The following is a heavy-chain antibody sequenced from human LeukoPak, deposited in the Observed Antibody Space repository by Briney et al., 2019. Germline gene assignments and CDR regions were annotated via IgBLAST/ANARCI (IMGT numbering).Heavy chain of an antibody. J-gene: IGHJ6*03. CDR3: AREHYFYYMDG. V-gene: IGHV3-7*01. CDR2: VNQGGTQK. Sequence: GGSLRLSCGASGFTFSNYAMSWVRQAPGKGLEWVANVNQGGTQKYYVDSVKGRFTISRDNAENSLYLQMNSLRAEDTAVYYCAREHYFYYMDGWGKGTTVTVSS. CDR1: GFTFSNYA.